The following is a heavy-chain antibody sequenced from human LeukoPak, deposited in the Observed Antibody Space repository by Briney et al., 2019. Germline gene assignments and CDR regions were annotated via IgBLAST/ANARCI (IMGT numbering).Heavy chain of an antibody. V-gene: IGHV1-2*02. CDR1: GYTFTGYY. D-gene: IGHD3-22*01. CDR2: INPNSGGT. J-gene: IGHJ6*03. Sequence: ASVKVSCKASGYTFTGYYMHWVRQAPGQGLEWMGWINPNSGGTNYAQKFQGRGTMTRNTSISTAYMELSRLRSDDTAVYYCARAQRDYYDSSGDYGRGNYYYYYYMDVWGKGTTVTVSS. CDR3: ARAQRDYYDSSGDYGRGNYYYYYYMDV.